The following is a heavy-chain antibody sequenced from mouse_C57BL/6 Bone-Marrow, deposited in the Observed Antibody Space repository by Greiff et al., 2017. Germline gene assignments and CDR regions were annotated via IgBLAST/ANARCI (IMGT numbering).Heavy chain of an antibody. J-gene: IGHJ3*01. CDR1: GYTFTSYW. CDR3: ARSLLVAY. Sequence: QVQLQQPGAELVKPGASVKLSCKASGYTFTSYWMHWVKQGPGQGLEWIGKIHPNIGSTNYNEKLKSKATLTVDKTSSTAYMQLSSLTSEDSAVYYCARSLLVAYWDQGTLVTVSA. V-gene: IGHV1-64*01. D-gene: IGHD2-10*01. CDR2: IHPNIGST.